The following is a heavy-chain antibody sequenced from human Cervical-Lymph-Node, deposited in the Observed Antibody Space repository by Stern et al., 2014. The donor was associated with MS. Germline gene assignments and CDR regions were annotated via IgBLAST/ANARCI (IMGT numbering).Heavy chain of an antibody. V-gene: IGHV3-48*02. CDR1: GFTFSSYA. D-gene: IGHD2-15*01. CDR2: IGSSSSTMY. Sequence: VQLVESGGGLVQPGGSLRLSCAASGFTFSSYAMNWVRQAPGKGLEWVSYIGSSSSTMYYYADSVKGRFTISRDNATNSLFLQMNSLRDEDTAVYYCARPMRYCSGGSCYFYGMDVWGQGTTVTVSS. CDR3: ARPMRYCSGGSCYFYGMDV. J-gene: IGHJ6*02.